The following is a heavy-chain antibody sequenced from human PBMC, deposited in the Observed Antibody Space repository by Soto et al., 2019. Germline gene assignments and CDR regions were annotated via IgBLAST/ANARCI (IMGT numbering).Heavy chain of an antibody. CDR3: AKDMKSSRYWYIDL. CDR2: ISSSGGTT. CDR1: GFTFSSYA. V-gene: IGHV3-23*01. D-gene: IGHD3-16*01. J-gene: IGHJ2*01. Sequence: EVQLLDSGGGLVQPGGSRGLSCAASGFTFSSYAMSWVRQAPGKGLEWVSGISSSGGTTYYADSVKGRFTISRDNSKNTLYLQMNSLRAEDTAVYYCAKDMKSSRYWYIDLWGRGTLVTVSS.